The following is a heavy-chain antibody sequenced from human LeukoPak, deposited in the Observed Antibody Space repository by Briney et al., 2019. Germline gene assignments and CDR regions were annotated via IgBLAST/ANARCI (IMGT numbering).Heavy chain of an antibody. J-gene: IGHJ6*02. Sequence: ASVKVSCKASGGTFSSYAISWVRQAPGQGREWMGRIIPILGIANYAQKFQGRVTITADKSTSTAYMELSSLRSEDTAVYYCAGGYCSGGSCYSGRGPTSYYGMDVWGQGTTVTVSS. D-gene: IGHD2-15*01. V-gene: IGHV1-69*04. CDR2: IIPILGIA. CDR3: AGGYCSGGSCYSGRGPTSYYGMDV. CDR1: GGTFSSYA.